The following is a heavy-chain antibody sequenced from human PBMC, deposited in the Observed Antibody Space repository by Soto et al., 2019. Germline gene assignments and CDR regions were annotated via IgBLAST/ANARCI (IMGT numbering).Heavy chain of an antibody. D-gene: IGHD6-13*01. CDR3: AREAAAGLFDY. CDR2: INPSGGST. Sequence: ASVKVSCKASGYTFTSYYMHWVRQAPGQGLEWMGIINPSGGSTSYAQKFQGRVTMTTDTSTSTAYMELRSLRSEDTAVYYCAREAAAGLFDYWGQGTLVTVSS. V-gene: IGHV1-46*01. J-gene: IGHJ4*02. CDR1: GYTFTSYY.